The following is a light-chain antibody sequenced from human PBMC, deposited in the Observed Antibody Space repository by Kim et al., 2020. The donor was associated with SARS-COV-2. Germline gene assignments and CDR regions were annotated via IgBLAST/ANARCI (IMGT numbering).Light chain of an antibody. V-gene: IGLV2-14*03. Sequence: PEQSFTTSCTGNISAVAIYKYDPWYQRHPRKAPILMIYDVTKRPSGVSNRFSGSKSGNPASLTISGLQAEDEADYYCSSYTTISTVFGGGTQLTVL. CDR1: ISAVAIYKY. CDR3: SSYTTISTV. J-gene: IGLJ2*01. CDR2: DVT.